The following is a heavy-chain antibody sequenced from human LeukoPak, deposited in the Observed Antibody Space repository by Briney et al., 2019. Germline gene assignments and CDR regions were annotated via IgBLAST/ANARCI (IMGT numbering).Heavy chain of an antibody. V-gene: IGHV1-2*02. CDR1: GGTFSSYA. D-gene: IGHD3-22*01. CDR2: INPNSGGT. Sequence: ASVKVSCKASGGTFSSYALNWVRQAPGQGLEWMGWINPNSGGTNYAQKFQGRVTMTRDTSISTAYMELSRLRSDDTAVYYCARDYYDSSGYYLAYYYYYMDVWGKGTTVTISS. CDR3: ARDYYDSSGYYLAYYYYYMDV. J-gene: IGHJ6*03.